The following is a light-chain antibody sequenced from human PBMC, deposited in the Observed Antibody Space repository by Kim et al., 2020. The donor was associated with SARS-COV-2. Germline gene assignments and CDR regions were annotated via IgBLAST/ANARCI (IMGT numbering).Light chain of an antibody. CDR2: DTS. V-gene: IGLV7-46*01. CDR3: LLSYSGARG. J-gene: IGLJ1*01. CDR1: TGAVTSGHY. Sequence: QAVVTQEPSLTVFPGGTVPLTCGSSTGAVTSGHYPYWFQQKPGQAPRTLIYDTSNKHSWTPARFSGSLLGGKAALTLSGAQPEDKAEYFCLLSYSGARGFGTGTKVTVL.